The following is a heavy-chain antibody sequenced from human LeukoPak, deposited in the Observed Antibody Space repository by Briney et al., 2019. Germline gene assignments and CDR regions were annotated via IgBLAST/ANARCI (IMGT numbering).Heavy chain of an antibody. J-gene: IGHJ5*02. CDR2: IYPGDSDT. CDR1: GYSFTSYW. CDR3: ARRHSTAIWFDP. D-gene: IGHD4-11*01. Sequence: GESLKISCQGSGYSFTSYWIGWVRQVPGKGLEWMGIIYPGDSDTRYSPSFQGQVTITADKSISTAYLQWSSLKASDTAMYYCARRHSTAIWFDPWGQGTLVTVSS. V-gene: IGHV5-51*01.